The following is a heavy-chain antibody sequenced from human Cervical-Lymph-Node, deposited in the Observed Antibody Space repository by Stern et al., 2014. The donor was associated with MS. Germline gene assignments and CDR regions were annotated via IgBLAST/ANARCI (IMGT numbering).Heavy chain of an antibody. V-gene: IGHV1-69*12. Sequence: VPLVQSGAEVKKPGASVKVSCKASGDIFNNSAFSWVRQAPGQGLEWMGGSIHNFGTANYAQKFQGRVTLTADESPSTAYIELSSLRSDDTALYYCARDSEIFFAMDVWGQGTPVTVSS. CDR1: GDIFNNSA. CDR2: SIHNFGTA. CDR3: ARDSEIFFAMDV. D-gene: IGHD1-14*01. J-gene: IGHJ6*02.